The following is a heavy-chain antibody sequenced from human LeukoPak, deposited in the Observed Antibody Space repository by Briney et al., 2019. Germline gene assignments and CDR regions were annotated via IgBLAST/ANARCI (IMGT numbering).Heavy chain of an antibody. CDR2: MHYSGST. V-gene: IGHV4-38-2*02. D-gene: IGHD6-19*01. J-gene: IGHJ4*02. CDR1: GYSISSGYY. CDR3: CGSGWFAGPFGY. Sequence: SETLSLTCTVSGYSISSGYYWGWIRQPPGKGLEWIGSMHYSGSTYYNPSLNSRVTISVDTSKNQFSLKLTSVTAADTAVYYCCGSGWFAGPFGYWGQGALVTVSS.